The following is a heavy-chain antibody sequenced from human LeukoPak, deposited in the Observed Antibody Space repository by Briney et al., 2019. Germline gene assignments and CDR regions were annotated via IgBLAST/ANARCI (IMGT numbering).Heavy chain of an antibody. V-gene: IGHV4-59*08. CDR2: IYYSGST. CDR3: ARSYRKYNWNDFDY. CDR1: GGSISSYY. J-gene: IGHJ4*02. D-gene: IGHD1-20*01. Sequence: PSETLSLTCTVSGGSISSYYWSWIRQPPGKGLEWIGYIYYSGSTNYNPSLKSRVTISVDTSKNQFSLKLSSVTAADTAVYYCARSYRKYNWNDFDYWGQGILVTVSS.